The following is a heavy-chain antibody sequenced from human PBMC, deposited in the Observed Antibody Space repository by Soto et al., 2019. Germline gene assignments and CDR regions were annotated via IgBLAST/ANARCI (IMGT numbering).Heavy chain of an antibody. V-gene: IGHV4-59*08. CDR1: GGSIRGYH. J-gene: IGHJ4*02. D-gene: IGHD4-4*01. CDR2: IYFTGST. CDR3: ARHSNRNYGLYYFDY. Sequence: SETLSLTCTASGGSIRGYHWNWIRQTPAKGLEWIGYIYFTGSTSYNPSLKTRVTISLDMSQNQVSLKLSTATAADTAVYYCARHSNRNYGLYYFDYWGRGALVTVSS.